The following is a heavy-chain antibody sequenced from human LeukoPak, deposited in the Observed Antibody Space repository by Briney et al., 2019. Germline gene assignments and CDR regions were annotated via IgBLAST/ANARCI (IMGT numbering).Heavy chain of an antibody. CDR2: MNPNSGNT. CDR1: GYTFTSYD. V-gene: IGHV1-8*01. J-gene: IGHJ5*02. CDR3: AISSSYLREWLLSPEENWFDP. Sequence: GASVKVSCKASGYTFTSYDTNRGRQATGQGREWRGWMNPNSGNTGHAKKFQRRITMTRSTSISTAYMELSSLRSEDTGVYYCAISSSYLREWLLSPEENWFDPWGQGTLVAVSS. D-gene: IGHD3-3*01.